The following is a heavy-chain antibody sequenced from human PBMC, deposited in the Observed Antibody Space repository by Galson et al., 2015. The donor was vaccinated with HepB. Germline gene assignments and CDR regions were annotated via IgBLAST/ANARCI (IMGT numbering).Heavy chain of an antibody. D-gene: IGHD3-10*01. Sequence: QSGAEVKKPGESLKISCQGSGYTFTSYWIAWVRQTPGKGLEWMGRFDPSDSYANYPPPFQGHVTFSADKSITTVFLQWSSLKASDTAMYYCATLSYGSGGYYYGLDVWGQGTRVTVSS. J-gene: IGHJ6*02. V-gene: IGHV5-10-1*01. CDR3: ATLSYGSGGYYYGLDV. CDR1: GYTFTSYW. CDR2: FDPSDSYA.